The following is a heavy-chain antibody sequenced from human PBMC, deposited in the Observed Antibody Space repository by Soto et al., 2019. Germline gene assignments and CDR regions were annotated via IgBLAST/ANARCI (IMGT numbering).Heavy chain of an antibody. V-gene: IGHV3-23*01. CDR3: AKDRRAGGNSAFYFDF. J-gene: IGHJ5*01. Sequence: SLMLSCAASGFKFSSYAMSWVRQAPGKGLEWVSLISATGGGTYYADSVKGRFTISRDNSDNTLYLQVHSLRAEDTAVYYCAKDRRAGGNSAFYFDFWGQGAQVTVSS. D-gene: IGHD3-16*01. CDR2: ISATGGGT. CDR1: GFKFSSYA.